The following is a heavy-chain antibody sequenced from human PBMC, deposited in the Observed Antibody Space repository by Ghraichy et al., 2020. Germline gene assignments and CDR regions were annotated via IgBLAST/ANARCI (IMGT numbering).Heavy chain of an antibody. Sequence: ASVKVSCKASGYTFTSYGISWVRQAPGQGLEWMGWISAYNGNTNYAQKLQGRVTMTTDTSTSTAYMELRSLRSDDTAVYYCARDRALWGYYGDYEAFDYWGQGTLVTVSS. CDR2: ISAYNGNT. D-gene: IGHD4-17*01. CDR3: ARDRALWGYYGDYEAFDY. V-gene: IGHV1-18*04. CDR1: GYTFTSYG. J-gene: IGHJ4*02.